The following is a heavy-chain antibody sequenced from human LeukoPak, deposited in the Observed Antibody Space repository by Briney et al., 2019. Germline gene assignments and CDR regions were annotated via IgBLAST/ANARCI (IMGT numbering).Heavy chain of an antibody. CDR1: GFTFSSYS. CDR2: IKSKTDGGTT. J-gene: IGHJ4*02. D-gene: IGHD5-18*01. V-gene: IGHV3-15*01. Sequence: GGSLRLSCAASGFTFSSYSMNWVRQAPGQGLEWVGRIKSKTDGGTTDYAAPVTGRFTISRDDSENTLYVQMNGLRTEDTAVYYCTTGARSHGYLFDRWGQGTLVTVSS. CDR3: TTGARSHGYLFDR.